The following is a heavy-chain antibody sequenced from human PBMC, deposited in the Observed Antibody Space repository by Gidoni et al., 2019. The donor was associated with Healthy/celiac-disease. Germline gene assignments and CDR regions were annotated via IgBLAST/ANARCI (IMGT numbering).Heavy chain of an antibody. Sequence: VQLVHSGAEVKKPGASVKVSCKASGYTFTSHYMPWVRQAPGKGLEWMGIINPSGGSTSYAQKFQGRVNMTRDTSTSTVYMELSSLRAEDTAVYYCAREEEEWLVRNYWGQGTLVTVSS. CDR1: GYTFTSHY. CDR2: INPSGGST. J-gene: IGHJ4*02. CDR3: AREEEEWLVRNY. V-gene: IGHV1-46*01. D-gene: IGHD6-19*01.